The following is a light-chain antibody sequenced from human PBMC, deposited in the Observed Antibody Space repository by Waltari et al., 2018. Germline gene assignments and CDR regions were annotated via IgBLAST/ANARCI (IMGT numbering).Light chain of an antibody. CDR2: DTS. CDR3: QQYSNWPPWT. V-gene: IGKV3-15*01. CDR1: QSVSRK. J-gene: IGKJ1*01. Sequence: EIMMTQSPATLSVSPGERATLSCRVSQSVSRKLVWYQQKPGQAPRLLIYDTSSRATDIPARFSGSGSGTEFTLTISSLQSEDFAVYYCQQYSNWPPWTFSQGTKVEI.